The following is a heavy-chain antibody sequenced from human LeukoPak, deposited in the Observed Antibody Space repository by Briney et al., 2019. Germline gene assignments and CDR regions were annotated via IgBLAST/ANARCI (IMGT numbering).Heavy chain of an antibody. D-gene: IGHD6-19*01. V-gene: IGHV3-7*01. CDR1: GSTFSSYW. CDR2: IKQDGSEK. CDR3: ARDEYSSGWYYFDY. J-gene: IGHJ4*02. Sequence: GGSLRLSCAASGSTFSSYWMSWVRQAPGKGLEWVANIKQDGSEKYYVDSVKGRFTISRDNAKNSLYLQMNSLRAEDTAVYYCARDEYSSGWYYFDYWGQGTLVTVSS.